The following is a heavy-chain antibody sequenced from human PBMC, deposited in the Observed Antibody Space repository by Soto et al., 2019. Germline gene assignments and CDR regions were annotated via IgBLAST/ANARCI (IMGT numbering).Heavy chain of an antibody. D-gene: IGHD1-26*01. V-gene: IGHV4-4*02. CDR1: GDSISSDHW. CDR3: ASHGYYNLEY. J-gene: IGHJ4*02. Sequence: QVQLRESGPGLVKPSGTLSLTCAVSGDSISSDHWWGWVRQPPGKGLEWIGEIYHSGGVNYNPSLKSRLTISVDKSKNQFSPILTSVTAADTAVYYCASHGYYNLEYWGQGTLVTVSS. CDR2: IYHSGGV.